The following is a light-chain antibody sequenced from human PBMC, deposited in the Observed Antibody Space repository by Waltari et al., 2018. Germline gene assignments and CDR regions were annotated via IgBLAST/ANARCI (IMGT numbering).Light chain of an antibody. V-gene: IGKV3-15*01. Sequence: EIVMTQSPATLSVSPGETATLSCRASQSVSSNVAWYQKKPGQAPRLLIYDASTRATSIPARFRGSGSGTEFTRTISSLQSEDFAVYYCQQYNRWPPITFGQVTRLEIK. CDR1: QSVSSN. CDR3: QQYNRWPPIT. CDR2: DAS. J-gene: IGKJ5*01.